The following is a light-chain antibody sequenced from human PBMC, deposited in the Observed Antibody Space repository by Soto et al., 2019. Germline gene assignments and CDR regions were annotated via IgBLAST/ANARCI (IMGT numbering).Light chain of an antibody. J-gene: IGKJ4*01. V-gene: IGKV3-11*01. CDR2: DAS. Sequence: EIVLTQSPVTLSLSPGERATLSCRASQSVTNSLAWYQQKPGQAPRLLVYDASNRATGIPTRFSGSGSGTDFTLTISNLEPEDFAVYYCQQHISWPLTFGGGTKVEI. CDR1: QSVTNS. CDR3: QQHISWPLT.